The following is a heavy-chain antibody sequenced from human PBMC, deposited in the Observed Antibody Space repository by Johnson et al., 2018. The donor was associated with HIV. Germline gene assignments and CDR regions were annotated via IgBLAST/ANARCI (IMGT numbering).Heavy chain of an antibody. CDR3: AKGGTVTTDAFDI. CDR1: GFTFSSYA. J-gene: IGHJ3*02. CDR2: ISYDGSNK. D-gene: IGHD4-17*01. V-gene: IGHV3-30*04. Sequence: QVQLVESGGGVVQPGRSLRLSCAASGFTFSSYAMHWVRQAPGKGLEWVAVISYDGSNKYYADSVKGRFTISRDNSKNSLYLQMNSLRTEDTALYYCAKGGTVTTDAFDIWGQGTMVTVSS.